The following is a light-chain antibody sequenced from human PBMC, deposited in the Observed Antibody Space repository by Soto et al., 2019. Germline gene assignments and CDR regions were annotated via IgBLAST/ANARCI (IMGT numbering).Light chain of an antibody. V-gene: IGKV1-39*01. J-gene: IGKJ4*01. Sequence: DIQMTQSPSSLSASVGDRVTITCRASQSIGTYLNWYQYKPGKAPKLLIFGASSFQSGVSSRFSGSGSGTDFTLTLSSLQPEDFATYHCQQSKSFPLTFGGGTKVEIK. CDR3: QQSKSFPLT. CDR2: GAS. CDR1: QSIGTY.